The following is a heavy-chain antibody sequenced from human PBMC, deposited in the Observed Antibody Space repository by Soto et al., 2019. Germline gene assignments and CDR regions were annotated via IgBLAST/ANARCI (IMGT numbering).Heavy chain of an antibody. J-gene: IGHJ4*02. D-gene: IGHD3-10*01. CDR1: GGSISSGGYS. CDR2: IYHSGST. CDR3: ARGSGGYYYGSGGFDY. Sequence: SETLSLTCAVSGGSISSGGYSWSWIRQPPGKGLEWIGYIYHSGSTYYNPSLKSRVSISVDRSKSQFSLKLSSVTAADTAVYYWARGSGGYYYGSGGFDYWGQGTLVTVSS. V-gene: IGHV4-30-2*01.